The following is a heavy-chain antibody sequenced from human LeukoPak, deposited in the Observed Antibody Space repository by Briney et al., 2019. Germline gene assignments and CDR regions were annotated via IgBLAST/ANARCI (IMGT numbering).Heavy chain of an antibody. CDR1: GGSFSGYY. CDR3: AREGVYYDILAAYYRPYYFDF. Sequence: SETLSLTCAVYGGSFSGYYWSWIRQPPGKGLEWIGEINHGGSTNYNPSLKSRLTISVDTSKDQFSLKLSSVTAADTAVYYCAREGVYYDILAAYYRPYYFDFWGQGTLVTVYS. V-gene: IGHV4-34*01. CDR2: INHGGST. J-gene: IGHJ4*02. D-gene: IGHD3-9*01.